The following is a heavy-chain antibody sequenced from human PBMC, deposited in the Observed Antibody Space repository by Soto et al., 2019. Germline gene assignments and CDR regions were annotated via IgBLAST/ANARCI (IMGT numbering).Heavy chain of an antibody. Sequence: SETLSLTCTVSGGSISSGSYWAWIRQPPGKGPEWIASIYHGGTTFYNPSLKSRITISVDTSNNQFSLKLTSVTAADTAVYYCARVHAMVVAGSTFDYWGHGTLVTVSS. CDR3: ARVHAMVVAGSTFDY. CDR1: GGSISSGSY. V-gene: IGHV4-38-2*02. D-gene: IGHD6-19*01. CDR2: IYHGGTT. J-gene: IGHJ4*01.